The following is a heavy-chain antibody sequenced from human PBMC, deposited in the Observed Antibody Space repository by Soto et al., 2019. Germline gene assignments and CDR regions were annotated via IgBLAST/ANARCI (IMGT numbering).Heavy chain of an antibody. Sequence: QVQLVQSGAEVKKPGSSVKVSCKASGGTFSSYAISWVRQAPGQGLEWMGGIIPIFGTANYAQKFQGRGTITADESQSTAYLELGSLGSEDTAVYYCARNPGGIVAQFDPWGQGTLVTVSS. CDR1: GGTFSSYA. CDR2: IIPIFGTA. D-gene: IGHD2-15*01. V-gene: IGHV1-69*01. J-gene: IGHJ5*02. CDR3: ARNPGGIVAQFDP.